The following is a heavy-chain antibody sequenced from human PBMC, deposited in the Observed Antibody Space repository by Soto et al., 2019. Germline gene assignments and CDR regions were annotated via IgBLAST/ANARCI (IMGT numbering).Heavy chain of an antibody. V-gene: IGHV1-69*06. CDR1: GGTFSSYA. Sequence: SVKVSCKASGGTFSSYAISWVRQAPGQGLEWMGGIIPIFGTANYAQKFQGRVTITADKSTSTAYMELSSLRSEDTAVYYCAREQDIVVVPAERNWFDPWGQGALVTVSS. J-gene: IGHJ5*02. CDR2: IIPIFGTA. D-gene: IGHD2-2*01. CDR3: AREQDIVVVPAERNWFDP.